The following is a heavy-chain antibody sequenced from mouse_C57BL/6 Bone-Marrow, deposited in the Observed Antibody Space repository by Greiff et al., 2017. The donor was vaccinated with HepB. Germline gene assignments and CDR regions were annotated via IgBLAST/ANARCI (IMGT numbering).Heavy chain of an antibody. D-gene: IGHD2-2*01. CDR1: GYTFTSYW. CDR3: ARGGYDGPYWYFDV. Sequence: QVQLQQPGAELVKPGASVKLSCKASGYTFTSYWMQWVKARPGQGLEWIGEIDPSDSYNNYNQKFKGKATLTVDTSSSTAYMQLRSLTSEDAAVYYCARGGYDGPYWYFDVWGTGTTVTVSS. V-gene: IGHV1-50*01. CDR2: IDPSDSYN. J-gene: IGHJ1*03.